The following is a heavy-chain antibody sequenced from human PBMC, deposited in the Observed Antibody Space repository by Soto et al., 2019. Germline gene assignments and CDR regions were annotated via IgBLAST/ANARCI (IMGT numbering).Heavy chain of an antibody. CDR3: AASSRFLEWSVYYMDV. Sequence: GASVKVSCKASGFTFTSSAMQWVRQARGQRLEWIGWIVVGSGNTNYAQKFQERATITRDMSTSTAYMELSSLRSEDTAVYYCAASSRFLEWSVYYMDVWGKGTTVTVSS. CDR2: IVVGSGNT. CDR1: GFTFTSSA. V-gene: IGHV1-58*02. D-gene: IGHD3-3*01. J-gene: IGHJ6*03.